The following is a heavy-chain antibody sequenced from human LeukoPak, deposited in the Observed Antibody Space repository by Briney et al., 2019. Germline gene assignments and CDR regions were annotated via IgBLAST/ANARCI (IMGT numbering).Heavy chain of an antibody. D-gene: IGHD6-19*01. CDR1: GLTFSTYW. CDR3: AREGTSGWYYFDY. CDR2: INSDGRST. V-gene: IGHV3-74*01. J-gene: IGHJ4*02. Sequence: GGSLSLSCAASGLTFSTYWMHWVRQAPGKGLVWVSRINSDGRSTTYADFVKGRFTISRDNAKNTLYLQMNSLRAEDTAVYYCAREGTSGWYYFDYWGQGTLVTVSS.